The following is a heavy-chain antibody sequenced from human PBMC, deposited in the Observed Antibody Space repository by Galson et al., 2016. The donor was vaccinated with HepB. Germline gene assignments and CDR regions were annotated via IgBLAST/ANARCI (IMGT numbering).Heavy chain of an antibody. CDR3: ARDLPVAAADY. D-gene: IGHD6-13*01. Sequence: SLRLSCAASGFTFSRYGMNWVRQAPGKGLEWVAFISTGSRDVISYAKSVRGRFTISRDNAQNSLYLHMTNMRDDDTALYYCARDLPVAAADYWGQGTLVTVSS. J-gene: IGHJ4*02. V-gene: IGHV3-48*02. CDR2: ISTGSRDVI. CDR1: GFTFSRYG.